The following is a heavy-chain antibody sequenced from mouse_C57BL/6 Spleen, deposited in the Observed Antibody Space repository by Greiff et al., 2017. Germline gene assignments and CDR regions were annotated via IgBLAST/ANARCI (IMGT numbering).Heavy chain of an antibody. CDR3: ARDDYYGSSYPYWYFDV. D-gene: IGHD1-1*01. J-gene: IGHJ1*03. V-gene: IGHV3-6*01. CDR1: GYSITSGYY. Sequence: EVQLQESGPGLVKPSPSLSLTCSVTGYSITSGYYWYWIRQFPGNILEWMGFISYDGSNNYNPSLKNRISITRDTSKNQFFLKLNSLTTEDTATYYCARDDYYGSSYPYWYFDVWGTGTTVTVSS. CDR2: ISYDGSN.